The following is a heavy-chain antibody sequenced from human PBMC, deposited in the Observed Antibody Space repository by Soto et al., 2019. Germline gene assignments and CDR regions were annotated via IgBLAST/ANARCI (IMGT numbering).Heavy chain of an antibody. J-gene: IGHJ6*02. D-gene: IGHD2-8*01. CDR2: ISGYNGDT. CDR3: AKNGQPPYYYYGMDV. CDR1: RYTFSRYG. Sequence: QGQLVQSGPEVKKPGASVKVSCKASRYTFSRYGISWVRQAPGQGLEWMGWISGYNGDTKYAQKVQGRVTMTIDTSTYTAYMELRSLTSDDTAIYYCAKNGQPPYYYYGMDVWGQGTTVTVSS. V-gene: IGHV1-18*01.